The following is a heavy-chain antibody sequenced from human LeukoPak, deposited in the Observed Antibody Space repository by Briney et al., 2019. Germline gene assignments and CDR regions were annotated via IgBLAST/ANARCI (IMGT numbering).Heavy chain of an antibody. CDR3: AKGRLGYCSGGSCSRGGTSMDV. V-gene: IGHV3-30*02. Sequence: GGSLRLSCAASGFTFSSYGMHWVRQAPGKGLEWVAFIRFDGSYNSYSDSVKGRFTISRDNSKNTLYLQMNSLRAEDTAVYYCAKGRLGYCSGGSCSRGGTSMDVWGRGTTVTISS. J-gene: IGHJ6*03. CDR1: GFTFSSYG. CDR2: IRFDGSYN. D-gene: IGHD2-15*01.